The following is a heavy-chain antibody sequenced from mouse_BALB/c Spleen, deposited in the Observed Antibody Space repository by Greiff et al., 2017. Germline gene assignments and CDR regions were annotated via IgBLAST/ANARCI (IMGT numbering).Heavy chain of an antibody. CDR1: GFTFSSYA. Sequence: EVKLQESGGGLVKPGGSLKLSCAASGFTFSSYAMSWVRQTPEKRLEWVASISSGGSTYYPDSVKGRFTISRDNARNILYLQMSSLRSEDTAMYYCADGYYLDAMDDWGQGTSVTVSS. V-gene: IGHV5-6-5*01. CDR3: ADGYYLDAMDD. J-gene: IGHJ4*01. CDR2: ISSGGST. D-gene: IGHD2-3*01.